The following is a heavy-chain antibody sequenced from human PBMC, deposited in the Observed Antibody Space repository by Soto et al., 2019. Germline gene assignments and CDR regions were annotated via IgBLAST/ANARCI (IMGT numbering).Heavy chain of an antibody. Sequence: PGGSLRLSCAASGFTFSSYGMHWVRQAPGKGLEWVAVIWYDGSNKYYADSVKGRFTISRDNSKNTLYLQMNSLRAEDTAVYYCARDGRPTYYYYGMDVWGQGTTVTVSS. D-gene: IGHD1-26*01. J-gene: IGHJ6*02. CDR1: GFTFSSYG. CDR2: IWYDGSNK. CDR3: ARDGRPTYYYYGMDV. V-gene: IGHV3-33*01.